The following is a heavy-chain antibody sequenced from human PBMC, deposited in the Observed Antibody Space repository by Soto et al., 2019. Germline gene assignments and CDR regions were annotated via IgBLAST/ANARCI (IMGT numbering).Heavy chain of an antibody. CDR2: VYHTGTT. Sequence: SETLSLTCVVSGGPVSGDDLYWSWIRHLPGKGLEWIANVYHTGTTYYNPSLKSRVSMSVDTSKNQFSLELSSVTAADTAVYYCARGDGXNSAFDYWGQGTLVTVSS. V-gene: IGHV4-30-4*08. CDR1: GGPVSGDDLY. CDR3: ARGDGXNSAFDY. J-gene: IGHJ4*02. D-gene: IGHD3-10*01.